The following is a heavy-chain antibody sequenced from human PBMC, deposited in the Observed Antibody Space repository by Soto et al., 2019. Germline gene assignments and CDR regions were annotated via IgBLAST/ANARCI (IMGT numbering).Heavy chain of an antibody. Sequence: GGSLRLSCAASGFTFSSYAMHWVRQAPGKGLEWVAVISYDGSNKYYADSVKGRFTISRDNSKNTLYLQMNSLRAEDTAVYYCARELIAVAGKPTIHDAFDIWGQGTMVTVSS. CDR1: GFTFSSYA. J-gene: IGHJ3*02. V-gene: IGHV3-30-3*01. CDR2: ISYDGSNK. D-gene: IGHD6-19*01. CDR3: ARELIAVAGKPTIHDAFDI.